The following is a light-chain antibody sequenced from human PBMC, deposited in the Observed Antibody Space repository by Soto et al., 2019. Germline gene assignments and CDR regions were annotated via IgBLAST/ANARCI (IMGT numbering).Light chain of an antibody. CDR1: SSNIGAGYD. J-gene: IGLJ1*01. CDR2: GNS. CDR3: QSYDCSLIGPV. Sequence: QSVLTQPPSVSGAPGQRVTISCTGSSSNIGAGYDVHWYQQLPGTAPKLLIYGNSNRPSGVPDRFSGSKSGTSASLAITGLQAEDEADYYCQSYDCSLIGPVFGTGTKLTVL. V-gene: IGLV1-40*01.